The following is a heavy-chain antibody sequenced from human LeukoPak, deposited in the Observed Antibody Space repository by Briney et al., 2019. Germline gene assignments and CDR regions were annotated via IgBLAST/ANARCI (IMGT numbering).Heavy chain of an antibody. D-gene: IGHD1-26*01. V-gene: IGHV4-38-2*02. CDR2: IHHSGST. CDR1: GYSISSGCY. J-gene: IGHJ6*03. CDR3: ARDPRVVGASYYYYYMDV. Sequence: SETLSLTCAVSGYSISSGCYWGWIRQSPGKGLEWIGNIHHSGSTYYNPSLQSRVTISVDTSKNQFSLKLTSVTAADTAVYYCARDPRVVGASYYYYYMDVWGKGTKVTV.